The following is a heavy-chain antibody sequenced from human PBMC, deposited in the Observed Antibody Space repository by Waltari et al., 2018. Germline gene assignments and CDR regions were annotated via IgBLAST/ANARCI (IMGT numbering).Heavy chain of an antibody. J-gene: IGHJ4*02. CDR2: IYYSRST. V-gene: IGHV4-59*01. CDR3: ARVKWELLGFDY. CDR1: GGSISSYY. Sequence: QVQLQESGPGLVKPSETLSLTCTVSGGSISSYYWRWIRQPPGKGLEWIWYIYYSRSTNYNPSLKSRFTISVDTSKNQFSLKLSSVTAADTAVYYCARVKWELLGFDYWGQGTLVTVSS. D-gene: IGHD1-26*01.